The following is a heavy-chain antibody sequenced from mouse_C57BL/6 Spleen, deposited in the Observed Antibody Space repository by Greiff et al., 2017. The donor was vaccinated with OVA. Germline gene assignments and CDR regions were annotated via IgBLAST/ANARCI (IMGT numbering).Heavy chain of an antibody. D-gene: IGHD1-1*01. V-gene: IGHV5-6*01. CDR1: GFTFSSYG. CDR3: ARHETTVVATKYFDV. Sequence: EVQLVESGGDLVKPGGSLKLSCAASGFTFSSYGMSWVRQTPDKRLEWVATISSGGSYTYYPDSVKGRFTISRDNAKNTLYLQMSSLKSEDTAMYYCARHETTVVATKYFDVWGTGTTVTVSS. CDR2: ISSGGSYT. J-gene: IGHJ1*03.